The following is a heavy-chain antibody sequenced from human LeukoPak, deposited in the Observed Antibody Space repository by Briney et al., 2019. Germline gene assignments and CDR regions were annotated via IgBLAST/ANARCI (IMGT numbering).Heavy chain of an antibody. CDR1: GGSISSYY. Sequence: SETLSLTCTVSGGSISSYYWTWIRQPAGKGLEWIGRIYTSGTTNYNPSLKSRVTMSVDTSKNQFSLKLSSVTAADTAVYYCARHYSHYYYYYMDVWGKGTTVTVSS. CDR3: ARHYSHYYYYYMDV. J-gene: IGHJ6*03. D-gene: IGHD4-11*01. CDR2: IYTSGTT. V-gene: IGHV4-4*07.